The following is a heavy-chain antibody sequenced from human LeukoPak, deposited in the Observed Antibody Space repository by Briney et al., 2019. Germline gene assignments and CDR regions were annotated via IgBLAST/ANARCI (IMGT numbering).Heavy chain of an antibody. V-gene: IGHV4-39*01. D-gene: IGHD3-22*01. CDR2: IYYSGST. J-gene: IGHJ5*02. Sequence: PSETLSLTCTVSGGSISSSSYYWGWIRQPPGKGLEWIGSIYYSGSTYYNPSLKSRVTISVDTSKNQFSLKLSSVTAADTAVYYCARHPSYDSSGCPYNWFDPWGQGTLVTASS. CDR1: GGSISSSSYY. CDR3: ARHPSYDSSGCPYNWFDP.